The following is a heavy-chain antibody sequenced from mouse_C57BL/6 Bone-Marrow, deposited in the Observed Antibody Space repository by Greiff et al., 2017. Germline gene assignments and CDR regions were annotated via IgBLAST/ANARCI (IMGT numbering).Heavy chain of an antibody. CDR3: TREVTMGVAY. Sequence: VQLKESGAELVRPGASVKLSCTASGFNIKDDYMHWVKQRPEQGLEWIGWIDPENGDTEYASKFQGQATLTADTSSNTAYLQLSSLTSEDTAVYYGTREVTMGVAYWGQGTLVTVSA. J-gene: IGHJ3*01. D-gene: IGHD1-1*02. CDR2: IDPENGDT. CDR1: GFNIKDDY. V-gene: IGHV14-4*01.